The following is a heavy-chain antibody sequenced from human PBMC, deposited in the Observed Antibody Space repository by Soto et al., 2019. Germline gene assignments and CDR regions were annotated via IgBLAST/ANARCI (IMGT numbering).Heavy chain of an antibody. Sequence: LRLSCAGSGFTFSDYYMSWIRQATGKGLEWVSYITSSGSSPYYVDSVKGRFTISRDNAKNSLYLQMNNLRAEDTAVYYCARGRSSSSPSFDFWGQGTLVTVSS. V-gene: IGHV3-11*01. D-gene: IGHD2-2*01. CDR2: ITSSGSSP. J-gene: IGHJ4*02. CDR3: ARGRSSSSPSFDF. CDR1: GFTFSDYY.